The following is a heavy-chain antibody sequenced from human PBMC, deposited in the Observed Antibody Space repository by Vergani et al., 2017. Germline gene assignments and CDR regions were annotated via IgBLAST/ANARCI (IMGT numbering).Heavy chain of an antibody. V-gene: IGHV3-30-3*01. CDR1: GFTFSSYA. Sequence: QVQLVESGGGVVQPGRSLRLSCAASGFTFSSYAMHWVRQAPGKGLEWVAVISYDGSNKYYADSVKGRFTISRDNSKNTLYLQMNSLRAEDTAVYYCATRGRFGELSDYWGQGTLVTVSS. D-gene: IGHD3-10*01. J-gene: IGHJ4*02. CDR2: ISYDGSNK. CDR3: ATRGRFGELSDY.